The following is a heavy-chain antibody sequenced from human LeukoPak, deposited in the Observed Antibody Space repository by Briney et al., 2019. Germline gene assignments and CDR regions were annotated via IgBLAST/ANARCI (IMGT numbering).Heavy chain of an antibody. CDR2: ISAYNGNT. J-gene: IGHJ4*02. D-gene: IGHD6-19*01. Sequence: GASVKVSCKASGYTFTSYGISWVRQAPGQGLEWMGWISAYNGNTNYAQKLQGRVTMTTNTSTSTAYMELRSLRSDDTAVYYCARVRPSSGWKDFDYWGQGTLVTVSS. CDR3: ARVRPSSGWKDFDY. CDR1: GYTFTSYG. V-gene: IGHV1-18*01.